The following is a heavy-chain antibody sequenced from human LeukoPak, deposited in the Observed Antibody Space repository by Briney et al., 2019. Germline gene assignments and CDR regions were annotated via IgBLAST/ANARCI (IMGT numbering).Heavy chain of an antibody. D-gene: IGHD4-11*01. Sequence: SETLSLTCTVSGGSISSGGYYWSWIRQPPGKGMEWIGYIYYSGSTNYNPSLKSRVTISVDTSKNQFSLKLSSVTAADTAVYYCAKQSDYWYFDLWGRGTLVTVSS. CDR3: AKQSDYWYFDL. CDR2: IYYSGST. CDR1: GGSISSGGYY. J-gene: IGHJ2*01. V-gene: IGHV4-61*08.